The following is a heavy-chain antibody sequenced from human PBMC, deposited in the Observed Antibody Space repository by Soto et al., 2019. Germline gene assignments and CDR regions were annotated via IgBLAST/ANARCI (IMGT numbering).Heavy chain of an antibody. J-gene: IGHJ3*02. Sequence: GLDLEWLALIYWNDDKRYSPSLKSRLTITKDTSKNQVVLTMTNMDPVDTATYYCAHRPGYCSGGSCLDAFDIWGQGTMVTVSS. V-gene: IGHV2-5*01. D-gene: IGHD2-15*01. CDR2: IYWNDDK. CDR3: AHRPGYCSGGSCLDAFDI.